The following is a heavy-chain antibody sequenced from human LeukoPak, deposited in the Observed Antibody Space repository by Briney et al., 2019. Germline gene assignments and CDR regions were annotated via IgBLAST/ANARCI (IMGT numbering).Heavy chain of an antibody. V-gene: IGHV1-2*02. D-gene: IGHD3-22*01. CDR1: GYTFTGYY. CDR3: ARGSVVVVYAFDI. Sequence: EASVKVSCKASGYTFTGYYMHWVRQAPGQGLEWMGWINPNSGGTNYAQKFQGRVTMTRDTSISTAYMELSRLRSDDTAVYYCARGSVVVVYAFDIWGQGTMVTVSS. CDR2: INPNSGGT. J-gene: IGHJ3*02.